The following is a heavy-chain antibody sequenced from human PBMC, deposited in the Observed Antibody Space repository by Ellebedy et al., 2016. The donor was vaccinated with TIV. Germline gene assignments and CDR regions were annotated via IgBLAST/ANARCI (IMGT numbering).Heavy chain of an antibody. CDR3: ARELVEYDSSGYSSFDY. Sequence: SETLSLXXTVSGGSISSYYWSWIRQPAGKGLEWIGRIYPSGSTNYNPSLKSRVTMSVDTSKNQFSLKLSSVTAADTAVYYCARELVEYDSSGYSSFDYWGQGTLVTVSS. V-gene: IGHV4-4*07. J-gene: IGHJ4*02. CDR1: GGSISSYY. D-gene: IGHD3-22*01. CDR2: IYPSGST.